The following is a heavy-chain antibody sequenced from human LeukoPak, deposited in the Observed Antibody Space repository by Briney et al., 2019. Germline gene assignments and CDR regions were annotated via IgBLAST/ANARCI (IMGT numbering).Heavy chain of an antibody. J-gene: IGHJ5*02. CDR3: ATSIVVVTATNWFDP. CDR1: GFSVSNNY. CDR2: IYSGGST. V-gene: IGHV3-66*01. D-gene: IGHD2-21*02. Sequence: GGSLRLSCAASGFSVSNNYMSWVRQAPGKGLEWVSVIYSGGSTLYADSVKGRFTISRDNSKNTLYLQMNSLRAEDTAVYYCATSIVVVTATNWFDPWGQGTLVTVSS.